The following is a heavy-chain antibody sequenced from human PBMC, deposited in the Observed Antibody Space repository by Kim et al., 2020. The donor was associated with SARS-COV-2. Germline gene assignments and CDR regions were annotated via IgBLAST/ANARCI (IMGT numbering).Heavy chain of an antibody. D-gene: IGHD3-16*02. CDR3: ASALGH. V-gene: IGHV4-4*07. Sequence: SETLSLTCTVSGDSLSSDYWSWNRQPAGKGLEWIGRIYTSGRPNYNPSLQSRVTMSVDMSKNQFSPKLSSVTAADTAVYYCASALGHWGQGTLFTVSS. CDR2: IYTSGRP. J-gene: IGHJ4*02. CDR1: GDSLSSDY.